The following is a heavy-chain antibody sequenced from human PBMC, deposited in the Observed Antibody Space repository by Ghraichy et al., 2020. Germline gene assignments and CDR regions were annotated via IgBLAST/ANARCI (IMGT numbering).Heavy chain of an antibody. J-gene: IGHJ6*02. CDR1: GFTFDDYA. CDR2: ISGDGGST. V-gene: IGHV3-43*02. Sequence: LSLTCAASGFTFDDYAMHWVRQAPGKGLEWVSLISGDGGSTYYADSVKGRFTISRDNSKNSLYLQMNSLRTEDTALYYCAKATDPNCSGGSCYDSFYGMDVWGQGTMVTVSS. CDR3: AKATDPNCSGGSCYDSFYGMDV. D-gene: IGHD2-15*01.